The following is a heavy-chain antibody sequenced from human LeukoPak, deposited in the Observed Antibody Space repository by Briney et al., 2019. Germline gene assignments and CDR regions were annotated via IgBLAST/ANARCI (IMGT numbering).Heavy chain of an antibody. D-gene: IGHD3-10*01. CDR3: ARDTVNLWFGELLAFDY. V-gene: IGHV1-18*01. J-gene: IGHJ4*02. Sequence: WASVKVSCKASGYTFTSYGISWVRQAPGQGLEWMAWISAYNGNTNYAQTVQGRFTMTRDKSKSTAYLQLRSLRSDDTAVYYCARDTVNLWFGELLAFDYWGQGTLVTVSS. CDR1: GYTFTSYG. CDR2: ISAYNGNT.